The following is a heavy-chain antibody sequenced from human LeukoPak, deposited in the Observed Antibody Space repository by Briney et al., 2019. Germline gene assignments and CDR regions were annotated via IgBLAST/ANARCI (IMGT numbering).Heavy chain of an antibody. CDR1: GGSMSSYY. CDR3: ARDATAGNFDY. J-gene: IGHJ4*02. Sequence: SSETLSLTCTVSGGSMSSYYWSWIRQPPGKGLEYIGYIYYTGRTYYNPSLKSRVTISVDTSKRQFSLRLSSVSAADTAVYYCARDATAGNFDYWGQGTLVTVSS. D-gene: IGHD6-13*01. V-gene: IGHV4-59*12. CDR2: IYYTGRT.